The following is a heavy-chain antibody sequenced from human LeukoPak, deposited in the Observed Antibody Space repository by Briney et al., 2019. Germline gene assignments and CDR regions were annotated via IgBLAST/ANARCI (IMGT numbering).Heavy chain of an antibody. Sequence: SETLSLTCTVSGGSLNGYWGSWIRQPPGQGLEYIGNVYYTGGTTYNASLKSRVTMSLATSQTQFSLKLNSVTVADTAVYYCARHTYCGNACYILDFWGQGTLATISS. CDR1: GGSLNGYW. J-gene: IGHJ4*02. CDR3: ARHTYCGNACYILDF. CDR2: VYYTGGT. V-gene: IGHV4-59*08. D-gene: IGHD2-21*02.